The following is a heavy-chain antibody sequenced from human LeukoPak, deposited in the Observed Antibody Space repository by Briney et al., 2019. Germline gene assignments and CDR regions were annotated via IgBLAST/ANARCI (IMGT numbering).Heavy chain of an antibody. CDR1: GYSFTAYY. CDR3: ARSPHILTGENFDY. D-gene: IGHD3-9*01. CDR2: INPNSGGT. V-gene: IGHV1-2*02. Sequence: ASVKVSCKASGYSFTAYYMHWVRQAPGQGLEWMGWINPNSGGTNYAQKFQGRVTMTRDTAITTAYMEMSRLRSDDTALYYCARSPHILTGENFDYWGQGTLVTVSS. J-gene: IGHJ4*02.